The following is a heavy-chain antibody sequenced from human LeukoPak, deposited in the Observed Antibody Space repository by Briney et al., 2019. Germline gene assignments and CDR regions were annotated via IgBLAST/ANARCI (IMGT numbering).Heavy chain of an antibody. CDR1: GYTFTGYY. J-gene: IGHJ4*02. D-gene: IGHD3-22*01. Sequence: ASVKVSCKASGYTFTGYYMHWVRQAPGQGLEWMGWINPNSGGTNYAQKFQGRVTMTRDTSIGTAYMELSRLRSDDTAVYYCARVYYDSSGYDYWGQGTLVTVSS. CDR2: INPNSGGT. CDR3: ARVYYDSSGYDY. V-gene: IGHV1-2*02.